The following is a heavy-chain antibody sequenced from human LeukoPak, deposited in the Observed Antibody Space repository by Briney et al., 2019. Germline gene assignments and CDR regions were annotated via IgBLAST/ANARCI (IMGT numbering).Heavy chain of an antibody. D-gene: IGHD3-10*01. J-gene: IGHJ4*02. CDR2: INHSGST. V-gene: IGHV4-34*01. CDR3: ARGLGRSGGY. CDR1: GGSFGGYY. Sequence: SETLSLTCAVYGGSFGGYYWSWIRQPPGKGLEWIGEINHSGSTNYNPSLKSRVTISVDTSKNQFSLKLSSVTAADTAVYYCARGLGRSGGYWGQGTLVTVSS.